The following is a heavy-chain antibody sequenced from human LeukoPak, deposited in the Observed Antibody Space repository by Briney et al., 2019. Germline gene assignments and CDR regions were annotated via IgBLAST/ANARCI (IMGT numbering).Heavy chain of an antibody. CDR2: ISPYNGNT. J-gene: IGHJ4*02. Sequence: ASVKFSCKASGYTFTNYAITWVRPAPGQGLEWMGWISPYNGNTNFAQNLQGRVTMTTDTATSTAYMELRDLRPDDTAMYYCAITSARGTYRFLDYWGQGTLVTVSS. D-gene: IGHD3-16*02. CDR3: AITSARGTYRFLDY. V-gene: IGHV1-18*01. CDR1: GYTFTNYA.